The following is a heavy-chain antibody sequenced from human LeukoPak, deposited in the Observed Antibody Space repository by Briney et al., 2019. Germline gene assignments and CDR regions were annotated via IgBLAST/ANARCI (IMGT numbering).Heavy chain of an antibody. CDR3: STDAGLRAL. D-gene: IGHD1-14*01. CDR2: IKSIAHGGTT. V-gene: IGHV3-15*01. J-gene: IGHJ4*02. CDR1: GFTVSSNY. Sequence: GGSLRLSCAASGFTVSSNYMSWVRQAPGKGLEWVGRIKSIAHGGTTDYAAPVKGRFTISREDSKNTLYLQMDSLKTEDTAVYYCSTDAGLRALGGQGTLVTVAS.